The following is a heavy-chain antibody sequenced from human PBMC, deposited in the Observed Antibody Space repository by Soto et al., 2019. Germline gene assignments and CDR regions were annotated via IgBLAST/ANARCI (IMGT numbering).Heavy chain of an antibody. CDR3: ARDGGRHSGGIDY. CDR1: GGTFSSYS. V-gene: IGHV1-69*01. D-gene: IGHD1-26*01. J-gene: IGHJ4*02. Sequence: QVQLVQSGAEVKKPGSSVKVSCKASGGTFSSYSINWVRQAPGQGLEWMGEIIPIFGTANYAQTFQGSVTIPADESTSTGYMELSSLRSEDAAGYCCARDGGRHSGGIDYGGQGTLVTVSS. CDR2: IIPIFGTA.